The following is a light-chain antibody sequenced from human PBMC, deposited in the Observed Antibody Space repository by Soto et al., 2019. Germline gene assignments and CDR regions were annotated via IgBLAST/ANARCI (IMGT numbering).Light chain of an antibody. V-gene: IGKV1-27*01. CDR1: QGNSIY. J-gene: IGKJ1*01. CDR2: AAS. CDR3: QQYNSSPLT. Sequence: DIEMTQSPSSLSASVGDRVTITCPASQGNSIYLAWYQQKPEKVPKLLIYAASRWQSGVPCRFSGSGSGTDFTLTISSLEPEDVATYYCQQYNSSPLTFGQGTKVEIK.